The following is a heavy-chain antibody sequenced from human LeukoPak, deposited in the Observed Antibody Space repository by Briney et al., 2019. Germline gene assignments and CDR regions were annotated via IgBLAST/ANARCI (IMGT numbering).Heavy chain of an antibody. CDR2: IDPNSGGT. CDR1: GYTFTGYY. D-gene: IGHD2-2*01. J-gene: IGHJ4*02. CDR3: ATIPRYCSSTSCSLYGY. Sequence: ASVKVSCKASGYTFTGYYMHWVRQAPGQRLEWMGWIDPNSGGTNYAQKFQGRVTMTRDTSISTACMELSRLRSDDTAVYYCATIPRYCSSTSCSLYGYWGQGTLVTVSS. V-gene: IGHV1-2*02.